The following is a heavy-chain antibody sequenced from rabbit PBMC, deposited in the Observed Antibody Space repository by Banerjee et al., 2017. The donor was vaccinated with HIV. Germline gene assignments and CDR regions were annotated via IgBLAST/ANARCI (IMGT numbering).Heavy chain of an antibody. CDR1: GFSFSSSYY. D-gene: IGHD4-1*01. V-gene: IGHV1S40*01. Sequence: QSLEESGGGLVKPGASLTLTCTASGFSFSSSYYMCWVRQAPGKGLEWIACIGTSSGGTWYASWVNGRFTISKTSSTTVTLQMTSLTAADTATYFCARKSYVSSGWGEWGPGTLVTVS. CDR3: ARKSYVSSGWGE. J-gene: IGHJ4*01. CDR2: IGTSSGGT.